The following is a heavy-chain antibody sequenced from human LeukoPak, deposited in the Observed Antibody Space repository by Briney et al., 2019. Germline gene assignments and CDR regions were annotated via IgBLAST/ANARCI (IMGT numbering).Heavy chain of an antibody. CDR1: GFTFSSYA. J-gene: IGHJ6*03. CDR3: ARDGTYYYDSSGYYYSYYYYYMDV. D-gene: IGHD3-22*01. Sequence: GRSLRLSCAASGFTFSSYAMHWVRQAPGKGLEWVAVISYDGSNKYYADSVKGRFTISRDNSKNTLYLQMNRLRAEDTAVYYCARDGTYYYDSSGYYYSYYYYYMDVWGKGTTVTVSS. V-gene: IGHV3-30*01. CDR2: ISYDGSNK.